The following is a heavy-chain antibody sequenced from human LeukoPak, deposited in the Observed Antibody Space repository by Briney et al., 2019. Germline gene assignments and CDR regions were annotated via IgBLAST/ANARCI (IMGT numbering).Heavy chain of an antibody. CDR1: GYTFTSYY. CDR3: ARSYYYDSSGYYSIDY. Sequence: GASVKVSCKASGYTFTSYYMHWVRQAPGQGLEWMGGIIPIFGTANYAQKFQGRVTITADESTSTAYMELSSLRSEDTAVYYCARSYYYDSSGYYSIDYWGQGTLVTVSS. V-gene: IGHV1-69*13. CDR2: IIPIFGTA. J-gene: IGHJ4*02. D-gene: IGHD3-22*01.